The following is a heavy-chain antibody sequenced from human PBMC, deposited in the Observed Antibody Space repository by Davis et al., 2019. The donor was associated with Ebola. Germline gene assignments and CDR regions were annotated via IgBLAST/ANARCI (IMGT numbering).Heavy chain of an antibody. V-gene: IGHV1-46*03. CDR1: GYTFTSYY. Sequence: ASVKVSCKASGYTFTSYYMHCVRQAPGQGLEWMGIINPSGGSTSYAQKFQGRVTMTRDTSTSTVYMELSSLRSEDTAVYYCAREDIVLMVYASNGAPPTYYGMDVWGQGTTVTVSS. D-gene: IGHD2-8*01. CDR2: INPSGGST. J-gene: IGHJ6*02. CDR3: AREDIVLMVYASNGAPPTYYGMDV.